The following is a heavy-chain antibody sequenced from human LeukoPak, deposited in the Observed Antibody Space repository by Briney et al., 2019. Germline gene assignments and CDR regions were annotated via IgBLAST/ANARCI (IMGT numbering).Heavy chain of an antibody. CDR2: IYPGDSDT. Sequence: PGESLKISCKGSGYSFTNYWIGWVRQMPGKGLEWMGIIYPGDSDTRYSPSFQGQVTISADKSISTAYLQWSSLKASDTAMYYCARHHQGSGWFEGDFDYWGQGTLVTVSS. CDR3: ARHHQGSGWFEGDFDY. CDR1: GYSFTNYW. D-gene: IGHD6-19*01. J-gene: IGHJ4*02. V-gene: IGHV5-51*01.